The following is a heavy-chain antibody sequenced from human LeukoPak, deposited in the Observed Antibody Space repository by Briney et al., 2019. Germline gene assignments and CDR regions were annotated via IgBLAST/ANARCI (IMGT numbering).Heavy chain of an antibody. Sequence: ASVKVSCKASGGTFSSYAISWVRQAPGQGLEWMGGIIPIFGTANYAQKFQGRVTITADKSTSTAYMELSSLRSEDTAVYYCARVYGLYYFDYWGQGTLVTVSS. CDR1: GGTFSSYA. V-gene: IGHV1-69*06. J-gene: IGHJ4*02. CDR3: ARVYGLYYFDY. CDR2: IIPIFGTA. D-gene: IGHD2/OR15-2a*01.